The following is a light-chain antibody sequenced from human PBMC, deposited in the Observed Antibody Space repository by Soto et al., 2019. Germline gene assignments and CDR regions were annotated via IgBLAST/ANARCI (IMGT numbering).Light chain of an antibody. CDR1: SGHSSYA. V-gene: IGLV4-69*01. CDR2: LNSDGSH. J-gene: IGLJ2*01. Sequence: QAVLTQSPSASASLGASVKLTCTLSSGHSSYAIAWHQQQPEKGPRYLMKLNSDGSHSKGDGIPDRFSGSSSGAERYLTISSLQPEDEADYYCQTWGTGILVFGGGTKLTVL. CDR3: QTWGTGILV.